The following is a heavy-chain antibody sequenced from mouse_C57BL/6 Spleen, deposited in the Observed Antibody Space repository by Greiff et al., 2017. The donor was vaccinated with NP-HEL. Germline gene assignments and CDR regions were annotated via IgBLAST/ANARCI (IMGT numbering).Heavy chain of an antibody. J-gene: IGHJ3*01. CDR1: GYAFSSSW. V-gene: IGHV1-82*01. CDR3: ARQIYYGNQGLAY. D-gene: IGHD2-1*01. Sequence: VHLVESGPELVKPGASVKISCKASGYAFSSSWMNWVKQRPGKGLEWIGRIYPGDGDTNYNGKFKGKATLTADKSSSTAYMQLSSLTSEDSAVYFCARQIYYGNQGLAYWGQGTLVTVSA. CDR2: IYPGDGDT.